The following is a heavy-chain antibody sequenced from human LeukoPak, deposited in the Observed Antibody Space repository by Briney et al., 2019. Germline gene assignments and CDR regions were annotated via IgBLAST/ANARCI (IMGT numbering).Heavy chain of an antibody. J-gene: IGHJ4*02. D-gene: IGHD6-6*01. V-gene: IGHV1-46*01. Sequence: ASVKVSCKASGGTFSSYAISWVRQAPGQGLEWMGIINPSGGSTSYAQKFQGRVTMTRDTSTSTVYMELSSLRSEDTAVYYCARDPEAHLFDYWGQGTLVTVSS. CDR1: GGTFSSYA. CDR2: INPSGGST. CDR3: ARDPEAHLFDY.